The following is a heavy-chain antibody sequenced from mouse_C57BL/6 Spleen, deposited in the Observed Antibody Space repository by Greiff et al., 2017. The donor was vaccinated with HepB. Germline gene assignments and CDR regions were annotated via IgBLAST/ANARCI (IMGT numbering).Heavy chain of an antibody. J-gene: IGHJ1*03. CDR3: AGDGSIYYCYFGG. CDR1: GYAFSSYW. Sequence: VQLQQSGAELVKPGASVKISCKASGYAFSSYWMNWVKQRPGKGLEWIGQIYPGDGDTNYNGKFKGKATLTADKSSSTAYMQLSSLTSEDSAVYCCAGDGSIYYCYFGGWGTGATVTVSS. D-gene: IGHD1-1*01. V-gene: IGHV1-80*01. CDR2: IYPGDGDT.